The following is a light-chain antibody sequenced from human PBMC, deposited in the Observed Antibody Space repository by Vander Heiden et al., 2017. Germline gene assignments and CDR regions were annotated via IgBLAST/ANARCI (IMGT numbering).Light chain of an antibody. CDR2: RNN. Sequence: QSVLTQPPSASGPPGQRVTISCSGSSSNIGSNYVYWYQQFPGTAPKVLIYRNNQRPSGVPDRVSGSKSGTSASLAISGLRSEDEADYYCAVWDDSLSGRVFGTGTKVTVL. CDR3: AVWDDSLSGRV. V-gene: IGLV1-47*01. CDR1: SSNIGSNY. J-gene: IGLJ1*01.